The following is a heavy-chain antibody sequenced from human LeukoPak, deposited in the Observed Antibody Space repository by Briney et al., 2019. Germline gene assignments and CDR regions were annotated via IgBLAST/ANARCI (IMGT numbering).Heavy chain of an antibody. J-gene: IGHJ3*02. V-gene: IGHV4-61*02. CDR2: IYTSGST. CDR3: ARVRARAPELGVLRYFDWSDAFDI. CDR1: GGSISSGSYY. D-gene: IGHD3-9*01. Sequence: PSQTLSLTCTVSGGSISSGSYYWSWIRQPAGKGLEWIGRIYTSGSTNYNPSLKSRVTISVDTSKNQFSLKLSSVTAADTAVYYCARVRARAPELGVLRYFDWSDAFDIWGQGTMVTVSS.